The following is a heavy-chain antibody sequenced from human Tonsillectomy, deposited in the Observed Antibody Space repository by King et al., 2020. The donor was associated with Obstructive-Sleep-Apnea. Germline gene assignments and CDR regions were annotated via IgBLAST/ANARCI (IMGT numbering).Heavy chain of an antibody. CDR2: INPSRGAT. J-gene: IGHJ4*02. CDR3: ARVRYCSAGSCYSEADY. Sequence: VQLVESGAEVRKPGASVKLSCKASGYTFINSDMHWVRQAPGQGLEWMGKINPSRGATSYAQKFQGRVTVTRDTATSTVYMGLSSLSTEDTALYYCARVRYCSAGSCYSEADYWGQGTLLTVSS. CDR1: GYTFINSD. V-gene: IGHV1-46*03. D-gene: IGHD2-15*01.